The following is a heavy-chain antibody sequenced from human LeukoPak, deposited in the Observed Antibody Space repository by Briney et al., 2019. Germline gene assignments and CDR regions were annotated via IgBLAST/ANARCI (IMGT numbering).Heavy chain of an antibody. CDR1: GFTFSSYA. V-gene: IGHV3-23*01. Sequence: QPGGSLRLSCAASGFTFSSYAMSWVRQAPGKGLEWVSAISGSGGSTYYADSVKGRFTISRDNSKNTLYLQMNSLRAEDTAVYYCAKDLYSSSVFSFNWFDPWGQGTLVTVSS. CDR2: ISGSGGST. CDR3: AKDLYSSSVFSFNWFDP. D-gene: IGHD6-6*01. J-gene: IGHJ5*02.